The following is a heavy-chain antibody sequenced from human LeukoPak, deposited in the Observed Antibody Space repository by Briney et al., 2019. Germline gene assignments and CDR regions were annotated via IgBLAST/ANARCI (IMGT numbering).Heavy chain of an antibody. D-gene: IGHD2-15*01. CDR1: GVSLYSSYYY. CDR2: IYYDENT. CDR3: ARQLAAGNDAFDV. Sequence: PSETLSLTCTVSGVSLYSSYYYWGWIRQPPGKGLEFIGSIYYDENTFQNPYLKSRLTISVETSTNQFSLRLSSVTAADTAVYYCARQLAAGNDAFDVWGQGTMVTVSS. J-gene: IGHJ3*01. V-gene: IGHV4-39*01.